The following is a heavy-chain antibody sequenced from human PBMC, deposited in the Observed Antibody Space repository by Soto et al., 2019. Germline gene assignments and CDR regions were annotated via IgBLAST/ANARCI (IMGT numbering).Heavy chain of an antibody. CDR1: GFTFSSYA. CDR2: ISGSGGST. CDR3: AKVCEFGSGSCRSGY. J-gene: IGHJ4*02. Sequence: EVQLLESGGGLVQPGGSLRLSCAASGFTFSSYAMSWVRQAPGKGLEWVSAISGSGGSTYYADSVKGRFTISRDNSKNTLDLQINSLRGEDTAVYYSAKVCEFGSGSCRSGYWGQGTLVTV. V-gene: IGHV3-23*01. D-gene: IGHD3-3*01.